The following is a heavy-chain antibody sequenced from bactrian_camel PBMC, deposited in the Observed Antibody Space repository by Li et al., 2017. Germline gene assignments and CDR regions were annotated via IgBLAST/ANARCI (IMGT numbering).Heavy chain of an antibody. Sequence: HVQLVESGGASVQAGGSLRLSCDASGYTDRDCMGWFRQAPGKKREGVAAIHSTGTTTYADSMKGRFTIDKDNDKAILYLQMNGLKPEDTAMYSCAACSSCSGGYCDATKVQEYVYLGQGTQVTVS. V-gene: IGHV3S53*01. CDR3: AACSSCSGGYCDATKVQEYVY. D-gene: IGHD2*01. CDR1: GYTDRDC. CDR2: IHSTGTT. J-gene: IGHJ4*01.